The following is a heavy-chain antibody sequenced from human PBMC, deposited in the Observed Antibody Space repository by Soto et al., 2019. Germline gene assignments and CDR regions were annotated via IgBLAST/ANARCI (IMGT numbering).Heavy chain of an antibody. Sequence: EVQLVETGGGLIQPGGSLRLSCATSGFTVSTNYMNWVRQAPGKGLEWISVIYSNGTTYYADSVKGRFTISRDNSRNTLYLQRSGLRAEDTAVYYCARGGPFYDLLTGYYRYNYYFDYWGQGTLVTVSS. J-gene: IGHJ4*02. CDR2: IYSNGTT. D-gene: IGHD3-9*01. CDR1: GFTVSTNY. V-gene: IGHV3-53*02. CDR3: ARGGPFYDLLTGYYRYNYYFDY.